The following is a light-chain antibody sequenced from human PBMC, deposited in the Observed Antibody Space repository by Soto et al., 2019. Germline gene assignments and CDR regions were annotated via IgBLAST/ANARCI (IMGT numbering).Light chain of an antibody. V-gene: IGKV3-20*01. CDR3: QQYDSSLYT. J-gene: IGKJ2*01. Sequence: EIVLTQSPGTLSLSPGERATLSCRARQSVSSTYLAWYQQKPGQAPRLLIYGASSRATGIPDRFSGSGSGTDFTLTISRLEPEDFAVYFCQQYDSSLYTFGQGTKLEIQ. CDR2: GAS. CDR1: QSVSSTY.